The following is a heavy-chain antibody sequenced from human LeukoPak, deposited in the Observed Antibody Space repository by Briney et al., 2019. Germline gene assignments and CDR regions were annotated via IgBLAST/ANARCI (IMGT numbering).Heavy chain of an antibody. V-gene: IGHV5-51*01. D-gene: IGHD3-3*01. CDR2: IYPGDSDT. CDR3: ARQNDFRLDY. Sequence: GESLKISCKGSGYTFSSYWIGWVRQMPGKGLEWMGIIYPGDSDTRYSPSLQGQVTISVDTSIGTAYLQWSRLKASDTAIYYCARQNDFRLDYWGQGHLVTVSS. J-gene: IGHJ4*02. CDR1: GYTFSSYW.